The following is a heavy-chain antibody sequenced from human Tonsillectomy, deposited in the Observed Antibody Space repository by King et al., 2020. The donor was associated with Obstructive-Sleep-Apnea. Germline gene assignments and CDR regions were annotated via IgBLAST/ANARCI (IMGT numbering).Heavy chain of an antibody. J-gene: IGHJ4*02. Sequence: QLVPSGAEVKKPGSSVKVSCKASGGTFSSYAISWVRQAPGQGLEWMGGIIPILGIANYAQKFQGRVTITAGKSTSTAYMELSSLRSEDTAVYYCARGGYYYDSSGYSPLDYWGQGTLVTVSS. CDR2: IIPILGIA. CDR1: GGTFSSYA. V-gene: IGHV1-69*10. CDR3: ARGGYYYDSSGYSPLDY. D-gene: IGHD3-22*01.